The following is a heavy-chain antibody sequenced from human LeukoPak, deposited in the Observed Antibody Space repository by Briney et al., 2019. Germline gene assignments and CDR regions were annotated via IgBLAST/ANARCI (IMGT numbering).Heavy chain of an antibody. CDR3: ARGQEMATTRAVWFDP. Sequence: SVKVSCKASGGTFSSYAISWVRQAPGQGLEWMGGIIPIFGTANYAQKFQGRVTITADKSTSTAYMELSSLRSEDTAVYYCARGQEMATTRAVWFDPWGQGTLVTVSS. J-gene: IGHJ5*02. CDR2: IIPIFGTA. D-gene: IGHD5-24*01. V-gene: IGHV1-69*06. CDR1: GGTFSSYA.